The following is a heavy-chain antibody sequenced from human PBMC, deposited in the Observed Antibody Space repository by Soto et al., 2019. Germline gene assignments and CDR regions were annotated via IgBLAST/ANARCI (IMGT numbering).Heavy chain of an antibody. J-gene: IGHJ4*02. Sequence: SVKVSCKTSGGTFSSYAISWVRQAPGQGLEWMGGIIPIFGTANYAQKFQGRVTITADESTSTAYMELSSLRSEDTAVYYCVSNYYDFWSGYQTVDYWGQGTLVSV. D-gene: IGHD3-3*01. CDR1: GGTFSSYA. V-gene: IGHV1-69*13. CDR2: IIPIFGTA. CDR3: VSNYYDFWSGYQTVDY.